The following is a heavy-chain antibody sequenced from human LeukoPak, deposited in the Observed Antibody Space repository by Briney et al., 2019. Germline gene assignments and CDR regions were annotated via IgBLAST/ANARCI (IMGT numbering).Heavy chain of an antibody. CDR1: GFILDDYG. Sequence: GGSLRLSCAASGFILDDYGMSWVRQAPGKGLEWVSVIYSGGSTYYAGSVKGRFTISRDNAKNSLYLQMNSLRAEDTAVYYCARGGLISLANTPLGAFDMWGQGTMVSVSS. V-gene: IGHV3-20*04. CDR2: IYSGGST. J-gene: IGHJ3*02. D-gene: IGHD3/OR15-3a*01. CDR3: ARGGLISLANTPLGAFDM.